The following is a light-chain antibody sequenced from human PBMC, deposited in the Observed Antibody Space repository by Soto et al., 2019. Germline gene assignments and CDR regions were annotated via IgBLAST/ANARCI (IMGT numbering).Light chain of an antibody. CDR2: DTS. J-gene: IGLJ1*01. CDR3: LLSYSGARLYV. V-gene: IGLV7-46*01. CDR1: TGAVTSGHY. Sequence: QSVVTQEPSLTVSPGGTVTLTCGSSTGAVTSGHYPYWFQQKPGQAPRTLIYDTSNKHSWTPARFSGSLLWGKAALTLSGAQTEDEAEYYCLLSYSGARLYVFGSGTKVTVL.